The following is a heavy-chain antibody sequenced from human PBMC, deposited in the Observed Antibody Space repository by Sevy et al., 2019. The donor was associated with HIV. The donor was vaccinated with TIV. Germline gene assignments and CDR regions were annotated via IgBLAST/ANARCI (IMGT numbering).Heavy chain of an antibody. D-gene: IGHD3-22*01. CDR1: GYTFTSYG. CDR2: ISAYNGNT. Sequence: ASVKVSCKASGYTFTSYGISWVRQAPGQGLEWMGWISAYNGNTNYAQKLQGRVTMTTDTSTSTAYMELRSLRSDDTAVYYCARDRAVVVITPSFPLFDYWGQRTLVTVSS. J-gene: IGHJ4*02. V-gene: IGHV1-18*01. CDR3: ARDRAVVVITPSFPLFDY.